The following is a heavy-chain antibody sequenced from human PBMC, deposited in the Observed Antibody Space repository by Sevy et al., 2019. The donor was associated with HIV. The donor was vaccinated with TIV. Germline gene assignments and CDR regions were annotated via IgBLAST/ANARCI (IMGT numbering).Heavy chain of an antibody. CDR3: ARRPPIVVPNQIPPLDY. D-gene: IGHD2-15*01. Sequence: SETLSLTCTVSGDSISSNNWWTWVRQPPGKGLEWIGDMFHAGSANYNPPLKGPVTISVDKSTNHFSLNLFSVTAADTAVYYCARRPPIVVPNQIPPLDYWGPGILVTVSS. V-gene: IGHV4-4*02. CDR1: GDSISSNNW. J-gene: IGHJ4*02. CDR2: MFHAGSA.